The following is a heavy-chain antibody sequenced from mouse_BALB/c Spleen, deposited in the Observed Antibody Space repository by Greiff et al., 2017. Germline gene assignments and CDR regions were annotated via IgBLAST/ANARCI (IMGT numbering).Heavy chain of an antibody. J-gene: IGHJ4*01. CDR3: ARGEEVDY. CDR2: IDPANGNT. Sequence: EVKLVESGAELVKPGASVKLSCTASGFNIKDTYMHWVKQRPEQGLEWIGRIDPANGNTKYDPKFQGKATITADTSSNTAYLQLSSLTSEDTAVYYCARGEEVDYWGQGTSVTVSS. CDR1: GFNIKDTY. V-gene: IGHV14-3*02.